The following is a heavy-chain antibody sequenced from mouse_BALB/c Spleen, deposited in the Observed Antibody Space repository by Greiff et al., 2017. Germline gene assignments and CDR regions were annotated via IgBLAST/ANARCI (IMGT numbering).Heavy chain of an antibody. CDR1: GYSFTGYY. CDR3: TRGRYDVGTAMDY. Sequence: LVKTGASVKISCKASGYSFTGYYMHWVKQSHGKSLEWIGYISCYNGATSYNQKFKGKATFTVDTSSSTAYMQFNSLTSEDSAVYYCTRGRYDVGTAMDYWGQGTSVTVSS. D-gene: IGHD2-14*01. J-gene: IGHJ4*01. V-gene: IGHV1S34*01. CDR2: ISCYNGAT.